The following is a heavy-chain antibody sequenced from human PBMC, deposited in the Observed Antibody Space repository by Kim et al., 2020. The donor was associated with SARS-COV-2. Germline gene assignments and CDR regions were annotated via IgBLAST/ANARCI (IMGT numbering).Heavy chain of an antibody. D-gene: IGHD2-2*01. V-gene: IGHV1-18*01. CDR2: ISAYNGNT. Sequence: ASVKVSCKASGYTFTSYGISWVRQAPGQGLEWMGWISAYNGNTNYAQKLQGRVTMTTDTSTSTAYMELRSLRSDDTAVYYCARVCSSTSCHGIDAFDIWGQGTMVTVSS. CDR1: GYTFTSYG. CDR3: ARVCSSTSCHGIDAFDI. J-gene: IGHJ3*02.